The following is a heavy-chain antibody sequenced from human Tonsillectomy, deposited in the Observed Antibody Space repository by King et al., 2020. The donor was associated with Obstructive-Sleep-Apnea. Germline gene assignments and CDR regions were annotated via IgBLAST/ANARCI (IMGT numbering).Heavy chain of an antibody. J-gene: IGHJ5*02. CDR1: GGSISSSSYY. CDR3: ARDYYYYDCSGYYRWFDP. V-gene: IGHV4-39*07. D-gene: IGHD3-22*01. CDR2: IYYSGST. Sequence: LQLQESGPGLVKPSETLSLTCTVSGGSISSSSYYWGWIRQPPGKGLEWIGSIYYSGSTYYNPSLKSRVTISVDTSKNQFSLKLSSVTAADTAVYYCARDYYYYDCSGYYRWFDPWGQGTLVTVSS.